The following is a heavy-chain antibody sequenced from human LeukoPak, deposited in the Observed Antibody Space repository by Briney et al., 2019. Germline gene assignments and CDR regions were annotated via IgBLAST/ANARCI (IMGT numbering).Heavy chain of an antibody. J-gene: IGHJ5*02. D-gene: IGHD6-13*01. CDR1: GFTFSNYW. CDR3: AREISSWFRTEGRFDP. CDR2: IKQDGSAK. V-gene: IGHV3-7*01. Sequence: PGGSLRLSCAASGFTFSNYWMSWVRQAPGKGLGWEANIKQDGSAKSYVDSVTGRFTISRDNAKNSLYLQMNSLGAEDTAVYYCAREISSWFRTEGRFDPWGQGTLVTVSS.